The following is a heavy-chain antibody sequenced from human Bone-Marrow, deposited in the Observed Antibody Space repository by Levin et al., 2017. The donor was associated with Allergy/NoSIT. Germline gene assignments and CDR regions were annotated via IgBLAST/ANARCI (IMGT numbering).Heavy chain of an antibody. CDR2: IIPIFGTA. V-gene: IGHV1-69*13. CDR3: ARKSLGSGWLPTDYYYYYGMDV. CDR1: GGTFSSYA. D-gene: IGHD6-19*01. J-gene: IGHJ6*02. Sequence: GASVKVSCKASGGTFSSYAISWVRQAPGQGLEWMGGIIPIFGTANYAQKFQGRVTITADESTSTAYMELSSLRSEDTAVYYCARKSLGSGWLPTDYYYYYGMDVWGQGTTVTVSS.